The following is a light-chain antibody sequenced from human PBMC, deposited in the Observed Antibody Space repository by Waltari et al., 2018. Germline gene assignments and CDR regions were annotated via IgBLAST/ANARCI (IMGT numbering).Light chain of an antibody. V-gene: IGLV2-11*01. Sequence: QSALTQPRSVSGSPGQSVTISCTGTSSDVGGYNYVSWYQQHPGKAPKLMIYDVSNPPSGVPDRFLGSKSCNTASLTISGLQAEDEADYYCCSYAGSYSPWVFGGGTKLTVL. CDR1: SSDVGGYNY. CDR2: DVS. CDR3: CSYAGSYSPWV. J-gene: IGLJ3*02.